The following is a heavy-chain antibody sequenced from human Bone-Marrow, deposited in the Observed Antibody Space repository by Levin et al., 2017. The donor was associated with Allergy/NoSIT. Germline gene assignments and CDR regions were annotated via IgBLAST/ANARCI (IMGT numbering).Heavy chain of an antibody. J-gene: IGHJ1*01. Sequence: GASVKVSCKVSGYTLTESSIHWVRQAPGKGLEWMGGFDPEEGETMYAQKFQGRVTMTEDTSTDTAYMELSSLRSEDTAVFYCTTLGNYYGAEYFHHWGQGTLVTVSS. CDR1: GYTLTESS. CDR2: FDPEEGET. V-gene: IGHV1-24*01. D-gene: IGHD3-10*01. CDR3: TTLGNYYGAEYFHH.